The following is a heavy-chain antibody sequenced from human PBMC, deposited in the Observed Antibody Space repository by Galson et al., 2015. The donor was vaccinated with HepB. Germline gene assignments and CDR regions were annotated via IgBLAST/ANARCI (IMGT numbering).Heavy chain of an antibody. CDR3: AKRVGPPGY. D-gene: IGHD4-23*01. V-gene: IGHV3-23*01. CDR2: IDSSGAGT. J-gene: IGHJ4*02. CDR1: GFTLSRYA. Sequence: SLRLSCAASGFTLSRYAMSWVRQAPGKGLEWVSSIDSSGAGTYYADSVKGRFTISRDSSKNTLYLQMNSLRAEVMALYYCAKRVGPPGYWGQGTLVTVSS.